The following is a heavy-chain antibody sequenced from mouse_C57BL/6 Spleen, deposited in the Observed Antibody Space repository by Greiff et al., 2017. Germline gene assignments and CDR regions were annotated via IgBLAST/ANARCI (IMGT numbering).Heavy chain of an antibody. CDR1: GYAFSSSW. CDR2: IYPGDGDT. D-gene: IGHD1-1*01. J-gene: IGHJ4*01. Sequence: VQRVESGPELVKPGASVKISCKASGYAFSSSWMNWVKQRPGQGLEWIGRIYPGDGDTNYNGKFKGKATLTADKSSSTAYMQLSSLTSEDSAVYFCARGDYYGSSYAMVYWGQGTSVTVSS. CDR3: ARGDYYGSSYAMVY. V-gene: IGHV1-82*01.